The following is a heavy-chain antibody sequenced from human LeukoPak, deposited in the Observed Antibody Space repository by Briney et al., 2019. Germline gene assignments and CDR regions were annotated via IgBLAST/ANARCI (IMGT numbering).Heavy chain of an antibody. V-gene: IGHV4-59*01. Sequence: PSETLSLTCTVSGGSISSYYWSWIRQPPGKGLEWIGYIYYSGSTNYNPSLKSRVTISVDTSKNQFSLKLSSVTAADTAVYYCARGEATVVTYDYWGQGTLVTVSS. J-gene: IGHJ4*02. CDR3: ARGEATVVTYDY. CDR2: IYYSGST. CDR1: GGSISSYY. D-gene: IGHD4-23*01.